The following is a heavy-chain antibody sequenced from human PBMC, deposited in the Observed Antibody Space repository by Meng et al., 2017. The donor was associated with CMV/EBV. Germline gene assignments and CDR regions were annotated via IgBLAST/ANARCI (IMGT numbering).Heavy chain of an antibody. J-gene: IGHJ5*02. CDR3: ARDLMNCSSTSCANWFDP. V-gene: IGHV4-4*07. CDR1: GGSISSYY. CDR2: IYTSGST. Sequence: VRLLESGQGLVKPPETLSLTCSVSGGSISSYYWSWIRQPAGKGLEWIGRIYTSGSTNYNPSLKSRVTMSVDTSKNQFSLKLSSVTAADTAVYYCARDLMNCSSTSCANWFDPWGQGTLVTVSS. D-gene: IGHD2-2*01.